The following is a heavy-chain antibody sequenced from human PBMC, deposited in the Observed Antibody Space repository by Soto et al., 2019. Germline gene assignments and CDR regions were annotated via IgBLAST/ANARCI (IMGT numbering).Heavy chain of an antibody. Sequence: EVQLLESGGGLVQPGGSLRLSCAASGFTFSSYAMSWVRQAPGKGLEWVSALSGSGGSTYYADSVKGRFTISRDNSKNTMYLKMNSLRAEDTAVDYCAKGATGYYYYGMDVWGQGTTVTVSS. J-gene: IGHJ6*02. CDR2: LSGSGGST. D-gene: IGHD1-26*01. CDR3: AKGATGYYYYGMDV. V-gene: IGHV3-23*01. CDR1: GFTFSSYA.